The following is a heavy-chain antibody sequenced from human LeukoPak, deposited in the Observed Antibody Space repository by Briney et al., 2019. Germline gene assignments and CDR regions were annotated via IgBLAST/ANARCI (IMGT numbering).Heavy chain of an antibody. CDR2: IIPIFGTA. J-gene: IGHJ6*03. D-gene: IGHD3-3*01. CDR1: GCTFSSYA. Sequence: SVKVSCKGSGCTFSSYAISWVRQAPGQGLEWMGGIIPIFGTANYAQKFQGRVTITADESASTAYMELSSLRSEDTAVYYCARDRTYYDFWSGYYPYYYYYMDVWGKGTTVTVSS. CDR3: ARDRTYYDFWSGYYPYYYYYMDV. V-gene: IGHV1-69*13.